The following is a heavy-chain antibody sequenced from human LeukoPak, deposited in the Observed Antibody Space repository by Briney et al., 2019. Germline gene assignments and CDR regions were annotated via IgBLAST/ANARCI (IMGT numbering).Heavy chain of an antibody. V-gene: IGHV3-74*01. CDR1: GFTFSSYW. CDR2: INTDGSST. D-gene: IGHD1-14*01. CDR3: ARDYHGPGALYGMDV. J-gene: IGHJ6*02. Sequence: GGSLRLSCAASGFTFSSYWMHWVRQAPGKGLVWVSHINTDGSSTSYADSVKGRFTISRDNAKNTLYLQMNSLRAEDTAVYYCARDYHGPGALYGMDVWGQGTTVTVSS.